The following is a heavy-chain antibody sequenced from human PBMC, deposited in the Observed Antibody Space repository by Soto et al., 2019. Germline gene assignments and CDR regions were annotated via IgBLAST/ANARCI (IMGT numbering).Heavy chain of an antibody. Sequence: QVQLVQSGAEVKKPGASVKVSCKASGYTFTSYAMHWVRQAPGQRLEWMGWINAGNGNTKYSQKFQGRVTITRDTSASTAYMELSSLRSDDTAVYYCASSYGISWYGDYWGQGTLVTVAS. CDR1: GYTFTSYA. D-gene: IGHD6-13*01. CDR3: ASSYGISWYGDY. V-gene: IGHV1-3*01. J-gene: IGHJ4*02. CDR2: INAGNGNT.